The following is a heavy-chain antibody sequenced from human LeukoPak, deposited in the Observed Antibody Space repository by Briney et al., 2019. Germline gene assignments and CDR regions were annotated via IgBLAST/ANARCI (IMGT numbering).Heavy chain of an antibody. CDR1: GFTFSSYS. CDR2: ISSSSSYI. CDR3: ARDRPRHSGSPAFDI. V-gene: IGHV3-21*01. D-gene: IGHD1-26*01. J-gene: IGHJ4*02. Sequence: GGSLRLSCAASGFTFSSYSMNWVRQAPGKGLEWVSFISSSSSYIYYADSVKGRFTISRDNAKNSLYLQMNSLRAEDTAVYYCARDRPRHSGSPAFDIWGQGTLVTVSS.